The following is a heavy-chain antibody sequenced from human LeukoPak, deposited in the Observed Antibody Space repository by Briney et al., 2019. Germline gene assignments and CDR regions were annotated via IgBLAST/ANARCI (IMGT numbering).Heavy chain of an antibody. CDR2: IYTSGST. Sequence: SQTLSLTCTVSGGSISSGSYYWSRIRQPAGKGLEWIGRIYTSGSTNYNPSLKSRVTISVDTSKNQFSLKLSSVTAADTAVYYCARDGFRSMAAADHNWFEPWGQGTLVTVSS. V-gene: IGHV4-61*02. CDR3: ARDGFRSMAAADHNWFEP. CDR1: GGSISSGSYY. D-gene: IGHD6-13*01. J-gene: IGHJ5*02.